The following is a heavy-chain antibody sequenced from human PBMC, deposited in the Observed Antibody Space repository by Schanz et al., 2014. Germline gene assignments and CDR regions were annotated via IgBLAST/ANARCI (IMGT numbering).Heavy chain of an antibody. CDR1: GATFSSYA. V-gene: IGHV1-69*01. CDR2: IIPIFGTP. J-gene: IGHJ4*02. D-gene: IGHD5-12*01. Sequence: KKPGSSVKVSCNASGATFSSYAISWVRQAPGQGLEWMGGIIPIFGTPNYIQKFQGRVTITADESTSTAYMELRSLRSDDTAVYYCARRGDGYNSWAHAAYWCQGHRLTVSS. CDR3: ARRGDGYNSWAHAAY.